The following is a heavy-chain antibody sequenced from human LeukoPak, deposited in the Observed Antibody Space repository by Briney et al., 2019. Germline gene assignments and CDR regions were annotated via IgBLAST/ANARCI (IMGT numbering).Heavy chain of an antibody. Sequence: SETLSLTCTVSGGSISSYYWSWIRQPPGKRLEWIGYIYYSGSTNYTPSLKSRVTISVDTSKNQFSLRLSSVTAADTAIYYCARANYFDYWGQGTLVTVSS. CDR2: IYYSGST. CDR1: GGSISSYY. J-gene: IGHJ4*02. CDR3: ARANYFDY. V-gene: IGHV4-59*01.